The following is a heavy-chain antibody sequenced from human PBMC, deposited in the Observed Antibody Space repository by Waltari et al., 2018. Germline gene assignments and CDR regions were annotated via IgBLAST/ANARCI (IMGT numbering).Heavy chain of an antibody. D-gene: IGHD6-6*01. J-gene: IGHJ2*01. V-gene: IGHV4-61*09. CDR1: GGSISSGSYY. CDR2: IYTSGST. CDR3: ARLIAARSAYWYFDL. Sequence: QVQLQESGPGLVKPSQTLSLTCTVSGGSISSGSYYWSWIRQPAGKGLEWIGYIYTSGSTNANPALKIRVTISVETSKNQFSLKLRSVTAADTAVYYCARLIAARSAYWYFDLWGRGTLVTVSS.